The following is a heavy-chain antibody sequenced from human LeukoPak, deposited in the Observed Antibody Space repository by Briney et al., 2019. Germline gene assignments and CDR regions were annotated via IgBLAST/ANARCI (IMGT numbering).Heavy chain of an antibody. CDR1: GGSFSGYY. CDR3: ARATYSYGYHYFDY. D-gene: IGHD5-18*01. J-gene: IGHJ4*02. V-gene: IGHV4-34*01. Sequence: SETLSLTCAVYGGSFSGYYWSWIRQPPGKGLEWIGEINHSGSTNYNPSLKSRVTISVDTSKNQFSLELSSVTAADTAVYYCARATYSYGYHYFDYWGQGTLVTVSS. CDR2: INHSGST.